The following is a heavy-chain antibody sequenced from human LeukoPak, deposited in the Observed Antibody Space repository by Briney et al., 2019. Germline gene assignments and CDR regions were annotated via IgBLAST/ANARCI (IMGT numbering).Heavy chain of an antibody. D-gene: IGHD3-10*01. CDR3: ARDPMADFDY. V-gene: IGHV3-30*04. J-gene: IGHJ4*02. CDR1: GFTFSHYA. CDR2: ILNDGGNK. Sequence: PGGSLRLSCAASGFTFSHYAMHWVRQAPGKGLEWVAVILNDGGNKNYADSVKGRFTISRDNSKNTLNLQMNSLKTEDTALYYCARDPMADFDYWGQGTLVTVSS.